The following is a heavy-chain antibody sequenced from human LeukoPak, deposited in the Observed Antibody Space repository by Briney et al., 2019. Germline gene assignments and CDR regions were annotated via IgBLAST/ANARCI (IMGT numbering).Heavy chain of an antibody. CDR2: IYSGGST. CDR3: ARGPLAYCGGDCFFGPGMDV. CDR1: GFTFSIYE. D-gene: IGHD2-21*02. J-gene: IGHJ6*02. Sequence: PGGSLRLSCAASGFTFSIYEMNWVRQAPGKGLEWVSVIYSGGSTYYADSVKGRFTISRDNSKNTLYLQMNSLRAEDTAVYYCARGPLAYCGGDCFFGPGMDVWGQGTTVTVSS. V-gene: IGHV3-53*01.